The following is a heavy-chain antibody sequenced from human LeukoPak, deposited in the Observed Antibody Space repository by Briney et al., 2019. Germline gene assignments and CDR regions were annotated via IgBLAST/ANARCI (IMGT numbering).Heavy chain of an antibody. Sequence: SETLSLTCTVSGGSISSYYWSWIRQPPGKGLEWIGEINHSGSTNYNPSLKSRVTISVDTSKNQFSLKLSSVTAADTAVYYCARGRDYYDSSGYYYGLSYFDYWGQGTLVTVSS. V-gene: IGHV4-34*01. D-gene: IGHD3-22*01. CDR2: INHSGST. CDR1: GGSISSYY. J-gene: IGHJ4*02. CDR3: ARGRDYYDSSGYYYGLSYFDY.